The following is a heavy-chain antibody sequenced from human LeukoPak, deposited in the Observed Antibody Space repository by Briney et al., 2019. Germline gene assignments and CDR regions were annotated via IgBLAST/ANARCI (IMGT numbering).Heavy chain of an antibody. CDR1: VFTFSDYY. J-gene: IGHJ2*01. Sequence: GGSLRLSCVASVFTFSDYYMSWIRQAPGKGLGWVSYISSSGNTIYYADSVKGRFTISRDNAKNSLFLQMNSLRAEDTAVYYCARRWGVTTDWYFDLWGRGTLVTVSS. V-gene: IGHV3-11*04. CDR3: ARRWGVTTDWYFDL. D-gene: IGHD4-17*01. CDR2: ISSSGNTI.